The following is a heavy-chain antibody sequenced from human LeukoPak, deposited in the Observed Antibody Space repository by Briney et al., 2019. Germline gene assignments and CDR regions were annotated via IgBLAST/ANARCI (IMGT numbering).Heavy chain of an antibody. CDR3: TKDGWEIRLATGN. Sequence: GGSLRLSCAASGFTFSSYDMSWVRQAPGKGLEGVSGISGGGNTFYSDSVRGRFTISRDNSKNTLYLDMTGMRAEDTAVYFCTKDGWEIRLATGNWGQGTLVTVSS. CDR2: ISGGGNT. D-gene: IGHD1-26*01. V-gene: IGHV3-23*01. CDR1: GFTFSSYD. J-gene: IGHJ4*02.